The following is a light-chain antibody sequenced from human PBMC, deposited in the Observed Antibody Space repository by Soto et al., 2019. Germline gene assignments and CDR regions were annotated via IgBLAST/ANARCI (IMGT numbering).Light chain of an antibody. V-gene: IGLV2-14*01. CDR2: EVS. CDR3: SSYTTSSNFV. Sequence: QSVLTQAASVSGCPGQSITISCTGTSGDVGSYNFASWYQQLPGKAPKLMIYEVSNRPSGVSNRFSGSKSGNTASLTISGLQAEDEADYYCSSYTTSSNFVFGSGTKVTVL. J-gene: IGLJ1*01. CDR1: SGDVGSYNF.